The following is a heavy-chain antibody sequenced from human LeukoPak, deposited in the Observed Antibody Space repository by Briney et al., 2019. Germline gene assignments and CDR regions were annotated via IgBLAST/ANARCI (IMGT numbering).Heavy chain of an antibody. D-gene: IGHD5-18*01. CDR3: ARGTAMEPDYYYYYYMDV. Sequence: GASVKVSCKASGGTFSSYAISWVRQAPGQGLEWMGGIIPIFGTANYAQKFQGRVTITADESTSTAYMELSSLRSEDAAVYYCARGTAMEPDYYYYYYMDVWGKGTTVTISS. V-gene: IGHV1-69*13. CDR2: IIPIFGTA. CDR1: GGTFSSYA. J-gene: IGHJ6*03.